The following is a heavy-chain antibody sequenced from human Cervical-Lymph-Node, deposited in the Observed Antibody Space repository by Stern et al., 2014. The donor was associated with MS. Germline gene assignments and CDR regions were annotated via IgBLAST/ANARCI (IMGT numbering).Heavy chain of an antibody. CDR1: GFTFSSYG. CDR3: ARDRHDLGYCSGGSCYLPDY. D-gene: IGHD2-15*01. CDR2: IWYDGSNK. J-gene: IGHJ4*02. Sequence: VQLVESGGGVVQPGRSLRLSCAASGFTFSSYGMHWVRQAPGKGLVWVAVIWYDGSNKYYADSVKGRFTISRDNSKNTLYLQMNSLRAEDTAVYYCARDRHDLGYCSGGSCYLPDYWGQGTLVTVSS. V-gene: IGHV3-33*01.